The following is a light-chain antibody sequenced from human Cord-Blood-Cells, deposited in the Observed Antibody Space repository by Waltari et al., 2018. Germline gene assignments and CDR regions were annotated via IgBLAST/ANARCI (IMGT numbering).Light chain of an antibody. J-gene: IGLJ2*01. CDR2: EGS. V-gene: IGLV2-23*01. CDR3: CSYAGSVV. CDR1: SSAVGVYNL. Sequence: QSALTQPASVSGSPGQSLTIPCTGTSSAVGVYNLVSWYQQHPGKAPTLMIYEGSNRPPGVANRFSGSKSGNTASLTISGLQAEDEADYYCCSYAGSVVFGGGTKLTVL.